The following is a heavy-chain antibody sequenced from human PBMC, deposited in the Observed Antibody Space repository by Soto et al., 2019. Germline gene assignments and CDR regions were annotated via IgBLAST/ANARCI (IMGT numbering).Heavy chain of an antibody. D-gene: IGHD2-8*01. CDR3: ASQYRTNSRCYALDY. CDR1: GYTFSSYG. V-gene: IGHV1-18*01. J-gene: IGHJ4*02. CDR2: VNAYNGNT. Sequence: QVQLVQSGVEVKKPGASVKVSCTASGYTFSSYGFSWVRQAPGQGPEWMGWVNAYNGNTHYAQKYQGRVTMTADTSTGTAYMELRSLRSDDTAVYYCASQYRTNSRCYALDYWGQGILVTVSS.